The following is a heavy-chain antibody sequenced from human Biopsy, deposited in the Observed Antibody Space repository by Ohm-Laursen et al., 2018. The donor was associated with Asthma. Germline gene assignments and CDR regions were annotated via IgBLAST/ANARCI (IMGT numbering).Heavy chain of an antibody. V-gene: IGHV4-39*01. CDR1: GGSITSSSYY. CDR2: MYHSGSP. J-gene: IGHJ4*02. D-gene: IGHD3-22*01. CDR3: VRHQYSSSWSTFDY. Sequence: SDTLSLTCTVSGGSITSSSYYWGWIRQPPGKGMEWIGSMYHSGSPYYHPSLKSRATISVDTSKNQLSLKLSCVTAADTAVYFCVRHQYSSSWSTFDYWGQGALVTVSS.